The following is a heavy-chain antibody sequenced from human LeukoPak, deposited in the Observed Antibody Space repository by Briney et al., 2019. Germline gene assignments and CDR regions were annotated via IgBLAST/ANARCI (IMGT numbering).Heavy chain of an antibody. V-gene: IGHV1-8*01. CDR3: ARVLSYYDFWSGYYNFDY. Sequence: ASVKVSCKASGYTFTSYDINWVRQATGQGLEWMGWMNPNSGNTGYAQKFQGRVTMTRNTSISTAYMELSSLRSEDTAVYYCARVLSYYDFWSGYYNFDYWGQGTLVTVSS. D-gene: IGHD3-3*01. CDR1: GYTFTSYD. CDR2: MNPNSGNT. J-gene: IGHJ4*02.